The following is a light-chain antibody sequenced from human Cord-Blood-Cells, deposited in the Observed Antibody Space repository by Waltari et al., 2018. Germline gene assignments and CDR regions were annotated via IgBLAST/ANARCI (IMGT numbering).Light chain of an antibody. V-gene: IGLV1-44*01. Sequence: QSVLTQPPSASGTPGQRVTIPCSGSSSNIGRNTLNWYQQLPGTAPKLLIYSNNQRPSGVPDRFSGSKSGTSASLAISGLQSEDEADYYCAAWDDSLNVVFGGGTKLTVL. CDR2: SNN. CDR3: AAWDDSLNVV. CDR1: SSNIGRNT. J-gene: IGLJ2*01.